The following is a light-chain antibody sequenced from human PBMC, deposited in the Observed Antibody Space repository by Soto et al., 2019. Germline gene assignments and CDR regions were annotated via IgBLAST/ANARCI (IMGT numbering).Light chain of an antibody. Sequence: QSVLTQPASVSGSPGQSITISCTGTSSDVGSYNLVSWYQQHPGKAPKLMIYEGSKRPSGVFNRFSGSKSGNTASLTISGLQAEDEGDYYCCSYAGSSTHVVFGGGTKVTVL. CDR2: EGS. CDR3: CSYAGSSTHVV. CDR1: SSDVGSYNL. J-gene: IGLJ2*01. V-gene: IGLV2-23*01.